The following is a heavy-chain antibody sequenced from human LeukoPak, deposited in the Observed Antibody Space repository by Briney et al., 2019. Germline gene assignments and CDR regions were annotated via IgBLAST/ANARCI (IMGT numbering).Heavy chain of an antibody. D-gene: IGHD2-21*01. Sequence: PSETLSLTCAVYDGSLSGYYWNWFRQPPGERLEWIGEINHSGSTNYNPSLKSRVTISSDTSKNQFSLMLRSVTAADTAVYYCARGPYGFDYWGQGTLVTVSS. CDR3: ARGPYGFDY. CDR2: INHSGST. CDR1: DGSLSGYY. V-gene: IGHV4-34*01. J-gene: IGHJ4*02.